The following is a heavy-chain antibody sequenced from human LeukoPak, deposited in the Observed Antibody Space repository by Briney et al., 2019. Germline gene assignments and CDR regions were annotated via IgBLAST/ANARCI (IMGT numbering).Heavy chain of an antibody. CDR2: VYYTGST. CDR1: GGSISSPTYY. J-gene: IGHJ4*02. D-gene: IGHD5-12*01. Sequence: PSETLSLTCTVSGGSISSPTYYWGCIRQPPGKGLEWIGSVYYTGSTFYNPSLNSRVTISVDTSKNQFSLKLSSVTAADTAVYYCATISGTDHRGDWGQGTLVTVSS. CDR3: ATISGTDHRGD. V-gene: IGHV4-39*01.